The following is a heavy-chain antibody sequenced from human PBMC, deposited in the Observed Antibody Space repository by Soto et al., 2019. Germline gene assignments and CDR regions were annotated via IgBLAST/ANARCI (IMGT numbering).Heavy chain of an antibody. D-gene: IGHD6-6*01. CDR2: IIPIFGAT. CDR3: ARDWDHIAARH. Sequence: QVQLVQSGAEVKRPGSSVKVSCQASGGSFSSYSISWVRQAPGQGLEWMGGIIPIFGATNYAQKFQGRVTISADESTSTAYMEGSGLRSEDTAVYYCARDWDHIAARHRGHGNLVTDSS. CDR1: GGSFSSYS. J-gene: IGHJ4*01. V-gene: IGHV1-69*01.